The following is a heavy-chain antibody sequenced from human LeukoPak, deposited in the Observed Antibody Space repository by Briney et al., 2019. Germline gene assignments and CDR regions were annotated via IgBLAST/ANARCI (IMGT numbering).Heavy chain of an antibody. CDR3: ARDGVYCSSTSCSKYYFDY. Sequence: SETLSLTCTVSGGSVSSGSYYWSWIRQPPGKGLEWIGYIYYSGSTNYNPSLKSRVTISVDTSKNQCSLTLSSVTAADTAVYYCARDGVYCSSTSCSKYYFDYWGQGTLVTVSS. D-gene: IGHD2-2*01. CDR2: IYYSGST. V-gene: IGHV4-61*01. CDR1: GGSVSSGSYY. J-gene: IGHJ4*02.